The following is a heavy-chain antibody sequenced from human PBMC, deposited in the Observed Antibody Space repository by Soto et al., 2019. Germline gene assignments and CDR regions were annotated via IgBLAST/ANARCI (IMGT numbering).Heavy chain of an antibody. J-gene: IGHJ6*02. CDR2: ISHDGSDK. D-gene: IGHD3-10*01. CDR3: ARDRGSGYYGMDV. Sequence: GGSLRLSCAASGFPFGDFGMHWLRQAPGKGLEWVAVISHDGSDKFYADSVKGRFTISRDNSKNTLYLQMNSLRAEDTAVYYCARDRGSGYYGMDVWGQGTTVTVSS. V-gene: IGHV3-30*03. CDR1: GFPFGDFG.